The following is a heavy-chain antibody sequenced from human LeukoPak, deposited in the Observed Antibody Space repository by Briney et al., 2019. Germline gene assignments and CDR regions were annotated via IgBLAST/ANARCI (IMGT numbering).Heavy chain of an antibody. Sequence: GGFLGLSCAASGLIISREFMSWVRQAPGQGLEWVAIIYSDGNTVYAESVKGRFTISRDTSKNRLFLHMDSLRVEDTALYYCAKVATPPVWAPDYWGQGTLVTVSS. CDR3: AKVATPPVWAPDY. J-gene: IGHJ4*02. V-gene: IGHV3-53*01. CDR2: IYSDGNT. D-gene: IGHD1-26*01. CDR1: GLIISREF.